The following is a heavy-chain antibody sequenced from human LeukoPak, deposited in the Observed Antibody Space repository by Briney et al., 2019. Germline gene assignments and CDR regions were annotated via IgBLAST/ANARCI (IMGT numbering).Heavy chain of an antibody. Sequence: GGSLRLSCAASGFTFSTYWMHWVRQAPGKGLVWVSGTDGSSKSTTYADSVKGRFTISRDNAKNTLYLQLNNLRAEDTAVYYCAKGGLILRVRGVIDYWGQGTLVTVSS. D-gene: IGHD3-10*01. J-gene: IGHJ4*02. CDR1: GFTFSTYW. V-gene: IGHV3-74*03. CDR3: AKGGLILRVRGVIDY. CDR2: TDGSSKST.